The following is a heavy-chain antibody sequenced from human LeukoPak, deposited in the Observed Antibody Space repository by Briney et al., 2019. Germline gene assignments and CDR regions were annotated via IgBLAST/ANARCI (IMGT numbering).Heavy chain of an antibody. CDR2: ISYDGSNK. V-gene: IGHV3-30*19. CDR3: ARGSTYYYDSSGYY. CDR1: AFTFSSYG. J-gene: IGHJ4*02. D-gene: IGHD3-22*01. Sequence: PGGSLRLSCAASAFTFSSYGMHWVRQAPGKGLEWVAVISYDGSNKYYADSVKGRFTISRDNSKNTLYLQMNSLRAEDTAVYYCARGSTYYYDSSGYYWGQGTLVTVSS.